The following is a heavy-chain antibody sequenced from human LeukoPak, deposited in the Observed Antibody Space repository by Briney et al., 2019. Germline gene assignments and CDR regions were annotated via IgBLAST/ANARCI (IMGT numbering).Heavy chain of an antibody. D-gene: IGHD6-13*01. CDR2: IYYTGST. J-gene: IGHJ4*02. Sequence: PSETLSLTCTDSGGSISTYYWNWIRQPPGKGLEWIGYIYYTGSTNYNPSLKSRVTISVDTSKNQFSLKLSSVIAADTAVYYCARSGGYSSSWSLWGQGTLVTVSS. V-gene: IGHV4-59*01. CDR1: GGSISTYY. CDR3: ARSGGYSSSWSL.